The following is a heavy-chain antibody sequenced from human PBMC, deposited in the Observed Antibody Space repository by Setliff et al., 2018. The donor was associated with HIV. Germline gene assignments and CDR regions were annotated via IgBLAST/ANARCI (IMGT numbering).Heavy chain of an antibody. CDR3: ARLSSGWSGISHFDY. V-gene: IGHV3-7*01. Sequence: GGSLRLFCAASGFTFSSCWVTWVRQGPGKGLEWVANIKQDGSEKYYVDSVKGRFTISRDNGKNSLYLQMNSLRAEDTAVYYCARLSSGWSGISHFDYWGQGILVTVSS. J-gene: IGHJ4*02. CDR2: IKQDGSEK. CDR1: GFTFSSCW. D-gene: IGHD6-19*01.